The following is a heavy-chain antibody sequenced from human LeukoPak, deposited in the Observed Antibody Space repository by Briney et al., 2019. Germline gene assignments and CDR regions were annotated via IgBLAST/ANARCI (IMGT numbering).Heavy chain of an antibody. D-gene: IGHD1/OR15-1a*01. Sequence: GGSLRLSCAASGFTFSSYEMNWVRQAPGKELEWVSYISSSGGTRYYADSVKGRFTISRDNAKNSLYLQMNSLRAEDTAVYYCARENTDDAFDIWGQETMVTVSS. CDR2: ISSSGGTR. J-gene: IGHJ3*02. CDR1: GFTFSSYE. V-gene: IGHV3-48*03. CDR3: ARENTDDAFDI.